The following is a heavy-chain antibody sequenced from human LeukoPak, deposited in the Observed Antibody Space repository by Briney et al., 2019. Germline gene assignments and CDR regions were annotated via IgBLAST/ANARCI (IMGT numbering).Heavy chain of an antibody. CDR2: IYDSGST. Sequence: SETLSLTCTVSGGSISSHDWGWIRQPPGKGLEWIGYIYDSGSTTYNPSIKSRVTILVDTSKDQVSLKLSSVTAADTAVYYCARGRRGRYYDISRYNYFDYWGQGTLVSVSS. J-gene: IGHJ4*02. CDR3: ARGRRGRYYDISRYNYFDY. V-gene: IGHV4-59*11. D-gene: IGHD3-22*01. CDR1: GGSISSHD.